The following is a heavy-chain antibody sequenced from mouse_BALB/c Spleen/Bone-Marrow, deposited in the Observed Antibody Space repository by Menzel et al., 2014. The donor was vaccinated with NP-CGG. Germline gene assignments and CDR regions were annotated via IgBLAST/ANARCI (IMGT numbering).Heavy chain of an antibody. V-gene: IGHV1-7*01. J-gene: IGHJ2*01. CDR2: INPSTGYT. CDR1: GYTFTNYW. CDR3: ARIYYYGRNY. D-gene: IGHD1-1*01. Sequence: LMESGAELAKPGASVKMSCKASGYTFTNYWMHWVKQRPGQGLEWIGYINPSTGYTEYNQKFKDKATLTADKSSSTAYMQLSSLTSEDSAAYYCARIYYYGRNYWGQGTTLTVSS.